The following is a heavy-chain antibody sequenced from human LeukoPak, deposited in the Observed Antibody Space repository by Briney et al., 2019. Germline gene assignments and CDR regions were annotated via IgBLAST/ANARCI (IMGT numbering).Heavy chain of an antibody. CDR3: ARDLEGSSGYYYAFDY. V-gene: IGHV4-34*01. D-gene: IGHD3-22*01. CDR1: GGSFSGYY. CDR2: INHSGST. Sequence: KPSETLSLTCAVYGGSFSGYYWSWIRQPPGKGLEWIGEINHSGSTNYNPSLKSRVTISVDTSKNQFSLKLSSVTAADTAVYYCARDLEGSSGYYYAFDYWGQGTLVTVSS. J-gene: IGHJ4*02.